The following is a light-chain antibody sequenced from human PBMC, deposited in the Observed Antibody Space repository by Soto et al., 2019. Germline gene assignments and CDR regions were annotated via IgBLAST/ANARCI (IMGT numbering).Light chain of an antibody. J-gene: IGKJ4*01. Sequence: DIVMTQSPDSLAVSLGERATISCKSSQSVFYSSNNKDYLAWYQQRPGQSPKLLIYWASTRESGVPDRFSGSGSGTDFPLTIISLHPEVVAFNYCQHYYNPPLPSGGGTKV. CDR3: QHYYNPPLP. CDR1: QSVFYSSNNKDY. V-gene: IGKV4-1*01. CDR2: WAS.